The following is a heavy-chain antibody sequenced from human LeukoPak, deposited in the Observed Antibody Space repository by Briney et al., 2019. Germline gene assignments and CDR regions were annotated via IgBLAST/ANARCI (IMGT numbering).Heavy chain of an antibody. J-gene: IGHJ5*02. CDR1: GFTFDDYA. Sequence: GGSLRLSCAASGFTFDDYAMHWVRQAPGKGLEWVSGISWNSGSIGYADSVKGRFTISRDNAKNSPYLQMNSLRAEDTALYYCAKGALDYDSSGPLAWGQGTLVTVSS. CDR3: AKGALDYDSSGPLA. CDR2: ISWNSGSI. V-gene: IGHV3-9*01. D-gene: IGHD3-22*01.